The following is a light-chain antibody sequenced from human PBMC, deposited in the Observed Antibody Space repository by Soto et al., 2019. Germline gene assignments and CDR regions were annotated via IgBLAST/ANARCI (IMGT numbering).Light chain of an antibody. CDR1: SSNIGSNY. J-gene: IGLJ3*02. CDR2: RNN. CDR3: AAWDDRLSGWV. V-gene: IGLV1-47*01. Sequence: QSVLTQPPSASGTPGQRVTISCSGSSSNIGSNYVYWYQQLPGTAPKLLIYRNNQRPSGVPDRFSGSKSGTSASLAISGLRSEDEADYYCAAWDDRLSGWVFGGGTKVTVL.